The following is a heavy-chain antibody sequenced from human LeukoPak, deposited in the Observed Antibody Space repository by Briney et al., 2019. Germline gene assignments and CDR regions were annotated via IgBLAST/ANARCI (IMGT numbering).Heavy chain of an antibody. J-gene: IGHJ4*02. V-gene: IGHV1-18*01. Sequence: ASVKVSCKASGYTFTSYGISWVRQAPGQGLEWMGWISAYNGNTNYAQKLQGRVTMTTDTSTSTAYMELRSLRSDDTAVYYCARVPMWAIFGVVTGTAYYFDYWGQGTLVTVSS. CDR3: ARVPMWAIFGVVTGTAYYFDY. D-gene: IGHD3-3*01. CDR1: GYTFTSYG. CDR2: ISAYNGNT.